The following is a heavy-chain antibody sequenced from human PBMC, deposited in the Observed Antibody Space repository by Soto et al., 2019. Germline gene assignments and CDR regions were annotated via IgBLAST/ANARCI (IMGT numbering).Heavy chain of an antibody. CDR3: ARLGPYDSGSYSFRYNWFDP. D-gene: IGHD3-10*01. CDR1: GGSISSYY. V-gene: IGHV4-59*01. CDR2: IYYSEST. Sequence: PSETLSLTCIVSGGSISSYYWSWIRQPPGKGLEWIGYIYYSESTNYNPSLKSRVTISVDTSKNQFSLRLSSVTAADTAVYYCARLGPYDSGSYSFRYNWFDPWGQGTLVTVSS. J-gene: IGHJ5*02.